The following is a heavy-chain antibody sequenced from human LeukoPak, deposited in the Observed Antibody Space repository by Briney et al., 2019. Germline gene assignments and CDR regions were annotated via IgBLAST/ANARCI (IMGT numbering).Heavy chain of an antibody. CDR2: IYSGGST. J-gene: IGHJ4*02. CDR3: ARAPARHYFDY. CDR1: GFSVGSHY. V-gene: IGHV3-53*01. Sequence: PGGSLRLSCAASGFSVGSHYMTWVRQAPGKGLEWVSVIYSGGSTYYADSVKGRFTISRDNSKNTLYLQMNSLRAEDTAVYYCARAPARHYFDYWGQGTLVTVSS.